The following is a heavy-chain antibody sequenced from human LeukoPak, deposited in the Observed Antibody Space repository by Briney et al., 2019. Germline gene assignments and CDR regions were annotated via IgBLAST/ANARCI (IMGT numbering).Heavy chain of an antibody. J-gene: IGHJ4*02. CDR2: VNPNSGGT. D-gene: IGHD3/OR15-3a*01. Sequence: GASVTVSCTASGYAFSDYYMHWVRQAPGQGLEWMGWVNPNSGGTNYAQKFQGRVAMTRDTSISTAYMELSSLRSDDTAVYYCARHRRLRGAGDWYFDYWGQGTLVTVSS. CDR3: ARHRRLRGAGDWYFDY. V-gene: IGHV1-2*02. CDR1: GYAFSDYY.